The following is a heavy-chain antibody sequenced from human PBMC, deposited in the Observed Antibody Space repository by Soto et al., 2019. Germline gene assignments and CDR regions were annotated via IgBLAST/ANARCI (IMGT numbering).Heavy chain of an antibody. V-gene: IGHV3-23*01. CDR3: ARGGRSSGFDY. CDR1: GFTFSSYA. D-gene: IGHD6-19*01. J-gene: IGHJ4*02. Sequence: GGSLRLSCSASGFTFSSYAMSWVRQAPGKGLEWVSSHSAVSTYSADSVKGRFTISRDNSKNTLYLQMNSLRAEDTAIYYCARGGRSSGFDYWGQGTLVTVSS. CDR2: SHSAVST.